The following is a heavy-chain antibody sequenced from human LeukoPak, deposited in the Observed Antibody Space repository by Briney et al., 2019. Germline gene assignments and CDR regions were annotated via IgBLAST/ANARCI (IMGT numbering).Heavy chain of an antibody. D-gene: IGHD2-8*01. CDR2: IGGSGAYI. CDR1: GLRNNNYG. CDR3: TRDGVAWSRDY. Sequence: PGGPLTLSCAVCGLRNNNYGMLWVRQAPGSGGEGVSTIGGSGAYIHYADSVKGRFTISRDPAKNSLYLQMNSLRAEDTAVYYCTRDGVAWSRDYWGQGTLVTVSS. J-gene: IGHJ4*02. V-gene: IGHV3-21*01.